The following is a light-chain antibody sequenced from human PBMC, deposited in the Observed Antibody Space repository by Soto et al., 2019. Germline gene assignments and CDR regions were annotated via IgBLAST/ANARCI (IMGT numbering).Light chain of an antibody. CDR3: SSYAGTHVV. V-gene: IGLV2-8*01. Sequence: QSVLAQPPSASGSPGQSVAISCTGTSSDVGGYNYVSWYQQYPGKAPKLMIYDVTKRPSGVPARFSCSKSGNTASLTVFGLQAEDEADYYCSSYAGTHVVFGTGTKVTVL. CDR2: DVT. J-gene: IGLJ1*01. CDR1: SSDVGGYNY.